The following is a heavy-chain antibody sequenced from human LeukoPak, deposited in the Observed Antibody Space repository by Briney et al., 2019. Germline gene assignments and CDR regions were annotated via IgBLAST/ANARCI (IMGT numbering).Heavy chain of an antibody. Sequence: PGGSLRLSCAASGFTLDNYAMTWVRQAPGKGLEWVSAIRVSDGYTYYADSAQGRFIISRDKSKNTVSLQMNSLTGDDTALYYCARVAGSYSIRPFDFWGQGTVVIVSS. V-gene: IGHV3-23*01. J-gene: IGHJ4*02. CDR2: IRVSDGYT. D-gene: IGHD1-26*01. CDR3: ARVAGSYSIRPFDF. CDR1: GFTLDNYA.